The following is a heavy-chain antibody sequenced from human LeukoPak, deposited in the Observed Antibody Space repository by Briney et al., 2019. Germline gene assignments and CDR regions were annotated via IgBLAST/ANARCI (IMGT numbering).Heavy chain of an antibody. CDR1: GFTFSNAW. D-gene: IGHD3-22*01. CDR3: THDSSEDAFDI. J-gene: IGHJ3*02. V-gene: IGHV3-15*01. Sequence: GGSLRLSCAASGFTFSNAWMSWDSQAQGKGLEWGGSTKSKTDDGTTNYAAPVKGRFTISRDNSKNTLYLQMNSLKTEDTAVYYCTHDSSEDAFDIWGQGTMVTVSS. CDR2: TKSKTDDGTT.